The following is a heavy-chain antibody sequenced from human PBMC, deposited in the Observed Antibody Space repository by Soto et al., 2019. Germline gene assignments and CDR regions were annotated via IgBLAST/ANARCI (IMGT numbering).Heavy chain of an antibody. CDR3: AKFRSGYDSNYFDP. V-gene: IGHV3-53*01. J-gene: IGHJ5*02. CDR2: IYAGGST. CDR1: GFTVSSNY. Sequence: GGSLRLSCAVSGFTVSSNYMNWVRQAPGKGLEWLSGIYAGGSTYYADTVKGRFTISRDNSETTLYLQMNSLRVEDTAVYYCAKFRSGYDSNYFDPWGQGTLVTVSS. D-gene: IGHD5-12*01.